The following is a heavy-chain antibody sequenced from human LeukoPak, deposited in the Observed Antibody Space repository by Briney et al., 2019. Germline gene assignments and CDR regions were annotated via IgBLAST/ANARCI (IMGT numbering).Heavy chain of an antibody. CDR3: ATTYSSGYYYVDDAFDI. Sequence: SQTLSLTCAISGDSVSSNSAAWNWIRQSPSRGLEWLGRTYYRSKWYNDYAVSVKSRITINPDTSKNQFSLQLNSVTPEDTTVYYCATTYSSGYYYVDDAFDIWGQGTMVTVSS. V-gene: IGHV6-1*01. CDR1: GDSVSSNSAA. J-gene: IGHJ3*02. D-gene: IGHD3-22*01. CDR2: TYYRSKWYN.